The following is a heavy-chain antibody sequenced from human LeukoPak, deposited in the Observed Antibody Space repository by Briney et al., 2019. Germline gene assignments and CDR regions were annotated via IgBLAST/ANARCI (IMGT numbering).Heavy chain of an antibody. CDR2: ISTSGTKK. D-gene: IGHD3-22*01. Sequence: GGSLRLSCAASGFTFSDYYMSWIRQAPGKGLEWVSYISTSGTKKYYADFVKGRFTISRDNAKNSLYLQINSLRAEDTAVYYCARDRDYDSSGPHDAFDIWGQGTMVTVSS. CDR1: GFTFSDYY. V-gene: IGHV3-11*01. J-gene: IGHJ3*02. CDR3: ARDRDYDSSGPHDAFDI.